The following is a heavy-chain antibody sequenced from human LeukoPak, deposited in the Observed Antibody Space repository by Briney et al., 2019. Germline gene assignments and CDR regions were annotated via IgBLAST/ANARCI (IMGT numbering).Heavy chain of an antibody. CDR1: GFTFHSYT. V-gene: IGHV3-21*01. CDR2: ITGTSSYK. Sequence: GGSLRLSYAASGFTFHSYTMHWVRQAPGQGLEWVASITGTSSYKYYADAVKGRFTISRDNAKNSLFLQMNSLRTEDTAVYYCVRENYFGLWGYGLDVWGQGTTVAVSS. J-gene: IGHJ6*02. D-gene: IGHD2/OR15-2a*01. CDR3: VRENYFGLWGYGLDV.